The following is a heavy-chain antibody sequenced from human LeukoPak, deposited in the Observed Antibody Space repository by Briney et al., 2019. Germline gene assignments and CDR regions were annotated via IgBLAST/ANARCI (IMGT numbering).Heavy chain of an antibody. V-gene: IGHV1-46*02. CDR3: ARGSPIAASGPRTRSKSFDY. CDR1: GYTFNSNY. J-gene: IGHJ4*02. D-gene: IGHD6-13*01. Sequence: ASVKDSCKASGYTFNSNYMHWVRQAPGLGLEWMGIINPSGGSTTYAQKFQGRVTMTRDTSTSTVYMELSSLRSEDTAVYYCARGSPIAASGPRTRSKSFDYWGQGTLVTVSS. CDR2: INPSGGST.